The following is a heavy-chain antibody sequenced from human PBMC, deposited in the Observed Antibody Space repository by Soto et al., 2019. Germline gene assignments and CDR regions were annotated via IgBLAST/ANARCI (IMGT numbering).Heavy chain of an antibody. CDR1: GFTFSSYA. D-gene: IGHD6-19*01. CDR3: VRDPEAGTIGGLFDY. V-gene: IGHV3-23*01. J-gene: IGHJ4*02. Sequence: EVQLLESGGGLVQPGGSLRLSCAASGFTFSSYAMSRVRQPPGKGLEWVSVITGSGGSTYYADSVKGRFTISRDNSKKTRCLHMNSLRAEDTAVYYCVRDPEAGTIGGLFDYWGQGTLVTVSS. CDR2: ITGSGGST.